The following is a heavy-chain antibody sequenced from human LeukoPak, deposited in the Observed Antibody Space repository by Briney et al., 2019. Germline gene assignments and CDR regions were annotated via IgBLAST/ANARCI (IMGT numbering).Heavy chain of an antibody. D-gene: IGHD3-10*01. CDR3: ARGGYGLGSYFYFYGMDV. CDR2: ISYDGSNK. J-gene: IGHJ6*02. V-gene: IGHV3-30*03. CDR1: GFTVSSNY. Sequence: PGGSLRLSCAASGFTVSSNYMSWVRQAPGKGLEWVAVISYDGSNKYYADSVKGRFTISRDNSKNTLYLQMNSLRPEDTAVYYCARGGYGLGSYFYFYGMDVWGQGTTVTVSS.